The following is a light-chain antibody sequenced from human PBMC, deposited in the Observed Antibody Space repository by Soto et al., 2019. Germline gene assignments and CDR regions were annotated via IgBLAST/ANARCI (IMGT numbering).Light chain of an antibody. J-gene: IGLJ2*01. Sequence: QPVLTQPPSVSGAPGQRVTISCTGSSSNIGAGYDVHWYQQLPGTAPKLLIYANNNRPSGVPDRFSGSKSGTSASLAITGLQADDESDYYCQSYDSSLTVVVFGGGTKVTVL. CDR3: QSYDSSLTVVV. CDR2: ANN. CDR1: SSNIGAGYD. V-gene: IGLV1-40*01.